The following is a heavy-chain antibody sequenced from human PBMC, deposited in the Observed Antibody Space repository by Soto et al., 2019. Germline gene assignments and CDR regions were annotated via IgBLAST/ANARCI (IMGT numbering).Heavy chain of an antibody. D-gene: IGHD3-22*01. CDR2: IIPIFGTA. Sequence: QVQLVQSGAEVKKPGSSVKVSCKASGGTFSSYAISWVRQAPGQGLEWMGGIIPIFGTANYAQKFQGRVTITADESTSTAYMELSSLRSEDPAVYYCARDLDSSGYYPGGWFDPWGQGTLVTVSS. J-gene: IGHJ5*02. V-gene: IGHV1-69*01. CDR3: ARDLDSSGYYPGGWFDP. CDR1: GGTFSSYA.